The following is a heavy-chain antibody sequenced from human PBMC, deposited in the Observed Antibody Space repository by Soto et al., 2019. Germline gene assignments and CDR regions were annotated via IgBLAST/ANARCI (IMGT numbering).Heavy chain of an antibody. Sequence: EVQLVESGGGLVQPGGSLRLSCAASGFTFSDYWMTWLRQTPGKGLEWVANINQDGTKKNYVDSVKGRFTISRDNAKNSLYLQMSILRAEDAAVYYCARVLSPRYTAYWVDAFDFWGQGTRVSVSS. CDR3: ARVLSPRYTAYWVDAFDF. V-gene: IGHV3-7*05. D-gene: IGHD1-20*01. J-gene: IGHJ3*01. CDR2: INQDGTKK. CDR1: GFTFSDYW.